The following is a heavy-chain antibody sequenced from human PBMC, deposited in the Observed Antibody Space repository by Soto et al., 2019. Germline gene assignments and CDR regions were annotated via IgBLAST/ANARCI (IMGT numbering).Heavy chain of an antibody. CDR3: ARWPQLEPRFDY. D-gene: IGHD1-1*01. V-gene: IGHV4-31*03. CDR1: GGSISSGGYY. Sequence: QVQLQESGPGLVKPSQTLSLTCTVSGGSISSGGYYWSWIRQHPGKGLEWIGYIYYSGSTYYNPSRKSRVTIPVDTSKNPFSLKLSSVTAADTAVYYCARWPQLEPRFDYWGQGTLVTVSS. CDR2: IYYSGST. J-gene: IGHJ4*02.